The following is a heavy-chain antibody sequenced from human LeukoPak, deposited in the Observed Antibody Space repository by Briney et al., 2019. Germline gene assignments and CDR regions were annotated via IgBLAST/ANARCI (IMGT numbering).Heavy chain of an antibody. CDR1: GFTFSSYG. V-gene: IGHV3-33*01. J-gene: IGHJ5*02. D-gene: IGHD3-22*01. CDR3: ARDRTYYDSLDP. Sequence: PGGSLRLSCAASGFTFSSYGMHWVRQAPGKGLEWVAVIWYDGSNKYYADSVKGRSTISRDNSKNTLYLQMNSLRAEDTAVYYCARDRTYYDSLDPWGQGTLVTVSS. CDR2: IWYDGSNK.